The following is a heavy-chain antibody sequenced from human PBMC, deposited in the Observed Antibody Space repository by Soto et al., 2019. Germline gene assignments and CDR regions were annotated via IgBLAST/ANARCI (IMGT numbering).Heavy chain of an antibody. V-gene: IGHV1-69*12. CDR3: ASDRGYGLVN. CDR2: SIPLFGIT. D-gene: IGHD2-15*01. Sequence: QVQLVQSGAEVKKPGSSVKVSCKASGGTFSSHGFNWVRQAPGQGLEWIGGSIPLFGITNHTQKFQDRITITADASTTIAYMELWGLRSDDTAVYYCASDRGYGLVNWGQGTLITVSS. CDR1: GGTFSSHG. J-gene: IGHJ4*02.